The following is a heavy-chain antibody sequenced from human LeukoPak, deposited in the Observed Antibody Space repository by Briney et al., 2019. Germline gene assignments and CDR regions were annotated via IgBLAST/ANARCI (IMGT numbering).Heavy chain of an antibody. CDR2: IFYSGST. Sequence: PSETLSLTCTVSGVSISSRSYYWGWIRQPPGKGLEWIGNIFYSGSTYYNPSLESRVTISVDTSKNQFSLKLSSMTAADTAVYYCAGHKLTGNYPDYFDYWGQGTLVTVSS. CDR1: GVSISSRSYY. D-gene: IGHD1-7*01. V-gene: IGHV4-39*01. J-gene: IGHJ4*02. CDR3: AGHKLTGNYPDYFDY.